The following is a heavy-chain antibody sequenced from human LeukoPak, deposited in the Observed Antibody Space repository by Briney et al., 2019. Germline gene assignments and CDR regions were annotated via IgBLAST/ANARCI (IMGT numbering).Heavy chain of an antibody. J-gene: IGHJ4*02. D-gene: IGHD3-22*01. CDR1: GYTFTSYG. CDR3: ASDRVDNYYDSSAPSDY. CDR2: ISAYNGNT. V-gene: IGHV1-18*01. Sequence: ASVKVSCKASGYTFTSYGISWVRQAPGQGLEWMGWISAYNGNTNYAQKLQGRVTMTTDTSTSTAYMELRSLRSDDTAVYYCASDRVDNYYDSSAPSDYWGQGTLVTVSS.